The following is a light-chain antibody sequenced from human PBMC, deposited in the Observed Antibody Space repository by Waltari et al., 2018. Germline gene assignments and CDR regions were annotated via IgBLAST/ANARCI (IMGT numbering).Light chain of an antibody. CDR2: DAS. CDR1: QSVGTN. V-gene: IGKV3-15*01. Sequence: EIVMTQSPATLSVSPGERATLSCRASQSVGTNLAWYQQKPGQAPRLPIYDASTRATGIPARFSGSGSGTEFTLTINSLQSEDFAVYYCQQCNNWYTFGQGTKLEIK. CDR3: QQCNNWYT. J-gene: IGKJ2*01.